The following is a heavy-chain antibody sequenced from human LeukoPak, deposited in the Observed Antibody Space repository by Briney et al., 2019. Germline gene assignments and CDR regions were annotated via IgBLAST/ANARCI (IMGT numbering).Heavy chain of an antibody. CDR3: ARVVPLGSGYFIYFDY. J-gene: IGHJ4*02. D-gene: IGHD3-22*01. Sequence: SETLSLTCTVSGGSISSYYWSWIRQPPGKGLEWIGYIYYSGSTNYNPSLKSRVTISVDTSKNQFSLKLSSVTAADTAVYYCARVVPLGSGYFIYFDYWGQGTLVTVSS. CDR2: IYYSGST. CDR1: GGSISSYY. V-gene: IGHV4-59*12.